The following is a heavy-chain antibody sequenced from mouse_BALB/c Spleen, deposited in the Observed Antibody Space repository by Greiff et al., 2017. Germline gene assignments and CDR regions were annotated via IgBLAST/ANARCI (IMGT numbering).Heavy chain of an antibody. Sequence: EVKVEESGGGLVQPGGSMKLSCVASGFTFSHYWMNWVRQSPEKGLEWVAEIRLKSNNYATHYAESVKGRFTISRDDSKSSVYLQMNNLRAEDTGMYYCTLLRIPPMDYWGQGTSVTVSS. CDR1: GFTFSHYW. D-gene: IGHD1-1*01. CDR2: IRLKSNNYAT. J-gene: IGHJ4*01. CDR3: TLLRIPPMDY. V-gene: IGHV6-6*02.